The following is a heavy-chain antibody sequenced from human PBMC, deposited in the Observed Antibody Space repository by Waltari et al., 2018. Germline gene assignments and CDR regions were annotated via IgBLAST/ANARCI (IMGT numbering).Heavy chain of an antibody. CDR3: ARVIAVAGYFDY. J-gene: IGHJ4*02. CDR2: IYGGGST. D-gene: IGHD6-19*01. CDR1: GFTVSSNY. V-gene: IGHV3-53*01. Sequence: EVQLVESGGGLIQPGGSLRLSCAASGFTVSSNYMSWVRQAPGKGLAGVSVIYGGGSTYYAESVKGRFTISRDNAKNTLYLQMNSLRAEDTAVYYCARVIAVAGYFDYWGQGTLVTVSS.